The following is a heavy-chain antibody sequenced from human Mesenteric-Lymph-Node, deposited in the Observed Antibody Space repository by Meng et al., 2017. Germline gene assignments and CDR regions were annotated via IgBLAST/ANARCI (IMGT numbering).Heavy chain of an antibody. V-gene: IGHV4-31*03. CDR3: ARESGVPAAKGKFWYFDL. Sequence: QWPLQASGPGLVKPSQTLSLTCTVSGGSISSGGYYWSWIRQHPGKGLEWIGYIYYSGSTYYNPSLKSRVTISVDTSKNQFSLKLSSVTAADTAVYYCARESGVPAAKGKFWYFDLWGRGTLVTVSS. J-gene: IGHJ2*01. D-gene: IGHD2-2*01. CDR1: GGSISSGGYY. CDR2: IYYSGST.